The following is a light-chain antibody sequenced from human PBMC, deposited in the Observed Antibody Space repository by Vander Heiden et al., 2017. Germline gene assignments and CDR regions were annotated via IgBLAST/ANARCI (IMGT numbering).Light chain of an antibody. J-gene: IGKJ2*01. Sequence: DIVITQSPDSLAVSLGERATINCKSSQRVLYSSNNKNYLAWYQKKPGQRPKLVIYWASTRESVVPDRFSGSGFGKDFTLTINSLQAEDVAVYYCQQYYSTLPYTFGQGTKLEIK. V-gene: IGKV4-1*01. CDR1: QRVLYSSNNKNY. CDR2: WAS. CDR3: QQYYSTLPYT.